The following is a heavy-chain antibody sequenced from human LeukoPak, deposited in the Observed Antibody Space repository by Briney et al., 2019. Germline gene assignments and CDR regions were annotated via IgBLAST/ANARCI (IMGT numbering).Heavy chain of an antibody. CDR3: ASRSGYGSRYYMDV. CDR2: INHSGST. Sequence: PSETLSLTCAVYGGSFSGYYWSWIRQPPGKGLEWIGEINHSGSTNYNPSLKSRVTISVDASKNQFSLQLSSVTAADPAVYYCASRSGYGSRYYMDVWGKGTTVTVSS. V-gene: IGHV4-34*01. D-gene: IGHD4-17*01. CDR1: GGSFSGYY. J-gene: IGHJ6*03.